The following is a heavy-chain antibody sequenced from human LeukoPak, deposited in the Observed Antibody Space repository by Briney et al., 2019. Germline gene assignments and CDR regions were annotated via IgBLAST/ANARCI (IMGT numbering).Heavy chain of an antibody. J-gene: IGHJ6*04. CDR2: IIPIFGTA. V-gene: IGHV1-69*01. Sequence: SVKVSCKASGGTFSSYAISWVRQAPGQGLEWMGGIIPIFGTANYAQKFQGRVTITADESTSTAYMELSSLRSEDTAVYYCARGFWRYGSGSYYNVYYGMDVWGKGTTVTVSS. CDR3: ARGFWRYGSGSYYNVYYGMDV. CDR1: GGTFSSYA. D-gene: IGHD3-10*01.